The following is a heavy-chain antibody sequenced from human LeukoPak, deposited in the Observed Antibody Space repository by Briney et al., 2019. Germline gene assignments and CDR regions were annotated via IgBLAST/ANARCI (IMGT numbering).Heavy chain of an antibody. CDR2: IYYRGST. CDR1: GDSISGYY. Sequence: SETLSLTCTVSGDSISGYYWSWIRQPPGKGLEWIGYIYYRGSTNYNPSLKSRVTISVDTSKNQFSLTLSSVTAADTAVYYCSRVTRSYDAFDIWGQGTMVTVSS. J-gene: IGHJ3*02. D-gene: IGHD3-3*01. CDR3: SRVTRSYDAFDI. V-gene: IGHV4-59*01.